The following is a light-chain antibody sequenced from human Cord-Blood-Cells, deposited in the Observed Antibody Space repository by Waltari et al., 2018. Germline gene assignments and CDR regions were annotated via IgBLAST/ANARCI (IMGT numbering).Light chain of an antibody. CDR2: SNN. Sequence: QSVLTQPPSASGPPGQRVTISCSGSSSNIGSNTVNWYQQLPGTAPKLLIYSNNQRPSGVPDRFSGSKSGTSASLDISGLQSEDEADYYCAAWDDSLNGLVFGTGTKVTVL. CDR1: SSNIGSNT. CDR3: AAWDDSLNGLV. V-gene: IGLV1-44*01. J-gene: IGLJ1*01.